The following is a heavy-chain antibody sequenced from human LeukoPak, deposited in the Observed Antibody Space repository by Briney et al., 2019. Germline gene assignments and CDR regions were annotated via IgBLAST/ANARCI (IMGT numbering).Heavy chain of an antibody. CDR2: IPYDESNK. Sequence: GGSLRLSCAASGFTFSSFGMHWVRQAPGKGLEWVPHIPYDESNKYYADSVKGRFTISRDTSKNTLFLQMNSLRVEDTAVYYCAKDNPVLDSWGQGTLVTVSS. J-gene: IGHJ4*02. V-gene: IGHV3-30*02. CDR1: GFTFSSFG. CDR3: AKDNPVLDS.